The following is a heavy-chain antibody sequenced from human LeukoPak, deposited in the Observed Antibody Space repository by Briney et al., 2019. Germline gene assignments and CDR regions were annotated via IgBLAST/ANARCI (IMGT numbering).Heavy chain of an antibody. Sequence: GGSLRLSCAASGFTFDDYTMHWVRQAPGKGLEWVSGISWNSGSIGYADSVKGRFTISRDNAKNSLYLQMNSLRAEDTAVYYCAELGITMIGGVWGKGTTVTISS. CDR2: ISWNSGSI. V-gene: IGHV3-9*01. CDR1: GFTFDDYT. D-gene: IGHD3-10*02. CDR3: AELGITMIGGV. J-gene: IGHJ6*04.